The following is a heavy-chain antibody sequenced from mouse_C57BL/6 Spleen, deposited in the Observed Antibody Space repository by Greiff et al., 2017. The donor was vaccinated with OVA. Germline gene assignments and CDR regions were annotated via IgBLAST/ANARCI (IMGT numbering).Heavy chain of an antibody. D-gene: IGHD1-1*01. CDR1: EYEFTSHD. J-gene: IGHJ1*03. CDR3: ARHGSGYWYFDV. Sequence: EVNVVESGGGLVQPGESLKLSCESNEYEFTSHDMSWVRKTPEKRLELVAAINSDGGSTYYPDTMERRFIIARDNTKKTLYLQMSSLMSEDTALYYCARHGSGYWYFDVWGTGTTVTVSS. V-gene: IGHV5-2*01. CDR2: INSDGGST.